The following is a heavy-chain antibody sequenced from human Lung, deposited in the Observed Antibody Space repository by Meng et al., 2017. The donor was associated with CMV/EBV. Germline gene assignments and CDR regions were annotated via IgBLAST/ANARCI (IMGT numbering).Heavy chain of an antibody. V-gene: IGHV3-23*01. CDR2: ISGSGGST. Sequence: GGSXKLXCAASGFTFSSYAMSWVRQAPGKGLEWVSAISGSGGSTYYADSVKGRFTISRDNSKNTLYLQMNSLRAEDTAVYYCAKDSRIFGVVIDYFGYWGQGXLVTVSS. CDR3: AKDSRIFGVVIDYFGY. J-gene: IGHJ4*02. D-gene: IGHD3-3*02. CDR1: GFTFSSYA.